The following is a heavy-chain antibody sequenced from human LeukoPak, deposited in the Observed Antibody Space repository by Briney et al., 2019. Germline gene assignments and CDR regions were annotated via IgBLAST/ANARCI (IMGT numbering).Heavy chain of an antibody. V-gene: IGHV1-69*13. D-gene: IGHD3-9*01. Sequence: ASVKVSCKASGYTFTSYDINWVRQAPGQGLEWMGGIIPIFGTANYAQKFQGRVTITADESTSTAYMELSSLRSEDTAVYYCARVNPPANLLRYFDWGQGTLVTVSS. J-gene: IGHJ4*02. CDR3: ARVNPPANLLRYFD. CDR1: GYTFTSYD. CDR2: IIPIFGTA.